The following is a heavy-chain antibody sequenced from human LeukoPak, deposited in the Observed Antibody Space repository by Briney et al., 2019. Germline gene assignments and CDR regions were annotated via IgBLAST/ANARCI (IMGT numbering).Heavy chain of an antibody. D-gene: IGHD3-22*01. CDR2: IYYSGST. Sequence: SETLSLTCTVSGGSISSYYWSWIRQPPGKGLEWIGYIYYSGSTNYNPSLKSRVTISVDTSKNQFSLKLSSVTAADTAVYYCARLTYDSSGYFDYWGQGTLVTVSS. J-gene: IGHJ4*02. CDR3: ARLTYDSSGYFDY. CDR1: GGSISSYY. V-gene: IGHV4-59*01.